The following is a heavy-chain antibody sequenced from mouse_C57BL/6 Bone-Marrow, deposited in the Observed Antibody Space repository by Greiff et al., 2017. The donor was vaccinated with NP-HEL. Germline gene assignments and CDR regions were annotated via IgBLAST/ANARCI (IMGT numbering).Heavy chain of an antibody. CDR2: IDPSDSET. J-gene: IGHJ4*01. CDR1: GYTFTSYW. D-gene: IGHD1-1*01. V-gene: IGHV1-52*01. CDR3: ARDSYYYSSSSYAMDY. Sequence: VQLQQPGAELVRPGSSVKLSCKASGYTFTSYWMHWVKQRPIQGLEWIGNIDPSDSETHYNQKFKDKATLTVDKSSSTAYMQLSSLTSEDSAVYYCARDSYYYSSSSYAMDYWGQGTSVTVSS.